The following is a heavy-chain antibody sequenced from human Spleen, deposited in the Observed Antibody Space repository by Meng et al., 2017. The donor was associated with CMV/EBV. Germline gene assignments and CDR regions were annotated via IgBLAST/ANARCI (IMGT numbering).Heavy chain of an antibody. CDR2: IYYSGST. Sequence: PLQESGTGSVKPSQTLSPTCTVSGGSISSGDYYWSWSRQPPGKGLEWIGYIYYSGSTYYNPSLKSRVTISVDTSKNQFSLKLSSVTAADTAVYYCARGPRPLRFLEWLFGFDPWGQGTLVTVSS. D-gene: IGHD3-3*01. J-gene: IGHJ5*02. CDR3: ARGPRPLRFLEWLFGFDP. V-gene: IGHV4-30-4*08. CDR1: GGSISSGDYY.